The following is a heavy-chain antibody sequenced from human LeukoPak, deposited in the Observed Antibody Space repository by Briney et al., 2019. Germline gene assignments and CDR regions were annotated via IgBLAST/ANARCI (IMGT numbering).Heavy chain of an antibody. CDR3: ARGKMVRGVIWFDP. V-gene: IGHV4-38-2*02. J-gene: IGHJ5*02. CDR1: GYSISSGYY. Sequence: PSETLSLTCTVSGYSISSGYYWGWIRQPPGKGLEWIGSIYHSGSTYYNPSLKSRVTISVDTSKNQFSLKLSSVTAADTAVYYCARGKMVRGVIWFDPWGQGTLVTVSS. CDR2: IYHSGST. D-gene: IGHD3-10*01.